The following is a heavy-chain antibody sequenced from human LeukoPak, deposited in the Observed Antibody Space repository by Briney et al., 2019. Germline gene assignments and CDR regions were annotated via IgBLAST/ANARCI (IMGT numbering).Heavy chain of an antibody. J-gene: IGHJ4*02. CDR2: IKQDGGEK. Sequence: GGSLRLSCAGFGFTFSSHWMSWVRQAPGKGPEWVANIKQDGGEKYYVDSVKGRFTISRDNAKNSLYLQMNSLRAEDTAVYYCARDKVVGATYFDYWGQGILVTVSS. V-gene: IGHV3-7*01. CDR1: GFTFSSHW. CDR3: ARDKVVGATYFDY. D-gene: IGHD1-26*01.